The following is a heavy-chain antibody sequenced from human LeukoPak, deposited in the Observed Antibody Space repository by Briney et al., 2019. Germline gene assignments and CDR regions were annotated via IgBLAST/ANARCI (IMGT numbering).Heavy chain of an antibody. CDR1: VGTFSRYA. CDR2: IIPILGPA. D-gene: IGHD6-19*01. J-gene: IGHJ4*02. Sequence: SEHVSRKACVGTFSRYAISWVRQAAGQGREWMGWIIPILGPANYAQKFQDRVTNTADESPSPAYMEPSSLDSDDTAEYFCASTRSTSDWYSGGFEYWDEGTVITVSS. CDR3: ASTRSTSDWYSGGFEY. V-gene: IGHV1-69*13.